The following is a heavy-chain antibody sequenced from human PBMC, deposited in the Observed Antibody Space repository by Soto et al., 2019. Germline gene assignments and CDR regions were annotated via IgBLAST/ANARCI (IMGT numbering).Heavy chain of an antibody. CDR3: ARDKITGILDY. V-gene: IGHV4-59*01. CDR1: CGSISYYY. Sequence: SETLSLTCTVSCGSISYYYWSWIRQPPGKGLEWIGYIYDSGSTNYNSSLKTRVTISVDRSRSQFSLKLSSVTAADTAVYYCARDKITGILDYWGQGTLVTVSS. J-gene: IGHJ4*02. D-gene: IGHD1-20*01. CDR2: IYDSGST.